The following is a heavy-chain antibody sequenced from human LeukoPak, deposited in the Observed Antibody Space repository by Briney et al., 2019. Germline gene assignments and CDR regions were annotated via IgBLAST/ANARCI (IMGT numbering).Heavy chain of an antibody. Sequence: SETPSLTCTVSGGSTSSYYWSWIRQPPGKGLEWIGYIYYSGSTNYNPSLKSRVTISVDTSKNQFSLKLSSVTAADTAVYYCARANYYDSSGYFDYWGQGTLVTVSS. CDR3: ARANYYDSSGYFDY. V-gene: IGHV4-59*01. J-gene: IGHJ4*02. CDR2: IYYSGST. CDR1: GGSTSSYY. D-gene: IGHD3-22*01.